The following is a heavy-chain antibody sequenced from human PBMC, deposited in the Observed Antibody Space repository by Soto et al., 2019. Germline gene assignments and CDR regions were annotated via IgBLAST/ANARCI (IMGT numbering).Heavy chain of an antibody. D-gene: IGHD3-22*01. CDR1: GYTFTSYY. CDR3: ARSADYYDSSGSASHDY. Sequence: ASVKVSCKASGYTFTSYYMHWVRQAPGQGLEWMGIINPSGGSTSYAQKFQGRVTMTRDTSTSTVYMELSSLRSEDTAVYYCARSADYYDSSGSASHDYWGQGTLVTVSS. V-gene: IGHV1-46*01. CDR2: INPSGGST. J-gene: IGHJ4*02.